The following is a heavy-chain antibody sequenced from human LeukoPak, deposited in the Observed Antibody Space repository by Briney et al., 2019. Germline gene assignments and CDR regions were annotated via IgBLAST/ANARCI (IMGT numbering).Heavy chain of an antibody. V-gene: IGHV3-48*02. J-gene: IGHJ4*02. CDR1: GFTFSSVS. CDR2: ISSRSSTI. Sequence: PGGSLRLSCAASGFTFSSVSMNWVRQAPGKGLEWVSYISSRSSTIYYADSVKGRFTISRDNAKNSLYLQMNSLRDEDTAVYYCARGRTYGSGSYWAFDYWGQGTLVTVSS. D-gene: IGHD3-10*01. CDR3: ARGRTYGSGSYWAFDY.